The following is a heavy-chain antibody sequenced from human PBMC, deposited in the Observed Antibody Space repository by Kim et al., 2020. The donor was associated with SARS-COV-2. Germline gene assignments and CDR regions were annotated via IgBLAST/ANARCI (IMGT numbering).Heavy chain of an antibody. J-gene: IGHJ6*02. CDR3: AKDLTDITIFGVVTYGMDV. CDR1: GFTFSSYG. D-gene: IGHD3-3*01. V-gene: IGHV3-30*18. CDR2: ISYDGSNK. Sequence: GGSLRLSCAASGFTFSSYGMHWVRQAPGKGLEWVAVISYDGSNKYYADSVKGRFTISRDNSKNTLYLQMNSLRAEDTAVYYCAKDLTDITIFGVVTYGMDVWGQGTTVTVSS.